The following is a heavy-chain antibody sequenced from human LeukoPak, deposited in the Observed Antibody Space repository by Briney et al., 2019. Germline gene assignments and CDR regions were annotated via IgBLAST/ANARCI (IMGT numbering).Heavy chain of an antibody. CDR1: GFTVSSSY. J-gene: IGHJ4*02. V-gene: IGHV3-66*01. Sequence: GGSLRLSCAASGFTVSSSYMSWVRQAPGRGLEGVSVIYSGGSTYYADSGKGRFTISRDNSKNTLFLQMNSLRAGDTAVYYCARGTVTMVDYWGQGTLVTVSS. D-gene: IGHD3-10*01. CDR3: ARGTVTMVDY. CDR2: IYSGGST.